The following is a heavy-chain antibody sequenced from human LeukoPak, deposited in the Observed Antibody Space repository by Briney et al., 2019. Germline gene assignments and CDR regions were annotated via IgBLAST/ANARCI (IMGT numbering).Heavy chain of an antibody. CDR3: ARGGDIVVVVAATHYYYYGMDV. Sequence: SVKVSCKGSGYTLSNHAFSWVRQAPGQGLEWMGGIIPIFGTANYAQKFQGRVTITADESTSTAYMELSSLRSEDTAVYYCARGGDIVVVVAATHYYYYGMDVWGQGTTVTVSS. J-gene: IGHJ6*02. D-gene: IGHD2-15*01. CDR2: IIPIFGTA. CDR1: GYTLSNHA. V-gene: IGHV1-69*13.